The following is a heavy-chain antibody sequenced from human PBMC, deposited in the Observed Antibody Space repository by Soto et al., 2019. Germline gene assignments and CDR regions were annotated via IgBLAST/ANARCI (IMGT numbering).Heavy chain of an antibody. CDR1: GGTLSSYS. CDR2: LIPFLGRT. V-gene: IGHV1-69*02. D-gene: IGHD1-1*01. CDR3: ARTTGSPSSNWFNP. J-gene: IGHJ5*02. Sequence: QLQLIQSGPEVRKPGSSVKVSCKASGGTLSSYSVSWVRQAPGQGLEWMGRLIPFLGRTNYAKNFQGRVTFTADMSTITAYMELNSLRSEDTAVYYCARTTGSPSSNWFNPWGQGTLVIVSS.